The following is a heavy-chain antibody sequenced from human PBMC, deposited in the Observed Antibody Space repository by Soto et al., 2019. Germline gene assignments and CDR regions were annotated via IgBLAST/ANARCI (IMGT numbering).Heavy chain of an antibody. CDR2: TNPSGGST. CDR1: GYTFTSYY. V-gene: IGHV1-46*01. J-gene: IGHJ3*02. CDR3: ASGVTTVPYVFDI. D-gene: IGHD4-17*01. Sequence: ASVKVSCKASGYTFTSYYMHWVRQAPGQGLEWMGITNPSGGSTSYAQKFQGRVTMTRDTSTSTVYMELSSLRSEDTAVYYCASGVTTVPYVFDIWGQGTMVTVAS.